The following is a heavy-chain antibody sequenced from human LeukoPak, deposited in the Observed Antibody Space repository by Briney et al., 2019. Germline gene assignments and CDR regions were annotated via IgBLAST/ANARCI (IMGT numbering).Heavy chain of an antibody. CDR2: INHSGST. J-gene: IGHJ3*02. V-gene: IGHV4-34*01. CDR3: ARGYAFDI. Sequence: SETLSLTCAVYGGSFSGYYWSWVRQPPGKGLEWIGEINHSGSTNYNPSLKSRVTISVDTSKNQFSLKLSSVTAADTAVYYCARGYAFDIWGQGTMVTVSS. CDR1: GGSFSGYY.